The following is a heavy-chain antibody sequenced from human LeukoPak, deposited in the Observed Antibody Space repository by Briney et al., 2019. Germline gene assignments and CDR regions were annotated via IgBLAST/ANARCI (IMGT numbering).Heavy chain of an antibody. D-gene: IGHD5-12*01. Sequence: GGSLRVSCAASGFTFGAYWMNWVRQAPGKGLEWVANIWQSESGAHYVDSVTGRFIISGDSAKTSLYLQMNNLRAEDSAVYYCVRGRDIVATAPYYYYGMDVWGQGTTVTVSS. J-gene: IGHJ6*02. CDR2: IWQSESGA. V-gene: IGHV3-7*04. CDR3: VRGRDIVATAPYYYYGMDV. CDR1: GFTFGAYW.